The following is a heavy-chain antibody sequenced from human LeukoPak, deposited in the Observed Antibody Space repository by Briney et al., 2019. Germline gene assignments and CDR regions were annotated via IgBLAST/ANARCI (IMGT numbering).Heavy chain of an antibody. Sequence: GGSLRLSCAASGFTFSSYSMNWVRQAPGKGLEWVSYISSSSSTIYYADSVKGRFTISRDNSKNLLVLQMNSLRVEDTAVYYCAREGGFDYWGQGTLVTVSS. J-gene: IGHJ4*02. V-gene: IGHV3-48*01. CDR3: AREGGFDY. D-gene: IGHD3-16*01. CDR1: GFTFSSYS. CDR2: ISSSSSTI.